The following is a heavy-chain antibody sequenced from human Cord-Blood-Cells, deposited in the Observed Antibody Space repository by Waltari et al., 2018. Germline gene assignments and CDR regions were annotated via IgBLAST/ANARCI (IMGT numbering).Heavy chain of an antibody. J-gene: IGHJ4*02. D-gene: IGHD3-10*01. CDR3: AGFYYYGSGSYFDY. CDR2: IYYSGST. CDR1: GGSISSRRYY. V-gene: IGHV4-39*01. Sequence: QLQLQESGPGLVKPSETLSLTCTVSGGSISSRRYYWGWISQPPGKGLEWIGSIYYSGSTYYNPSLKSRVTISVDTSKNQFSLKLSSVTAADTAVYYCAGFYYYGSGSYFDYWGQGTLVTVSS.